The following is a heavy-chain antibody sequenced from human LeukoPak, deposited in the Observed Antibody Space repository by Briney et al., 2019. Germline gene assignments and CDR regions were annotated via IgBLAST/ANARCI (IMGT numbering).Heavy chain of an antibody. V-gene: IGHV3-30*02. J-gene: IGHJ4*02. CDR3: ARKETYYYDSSGYGRLDY. CDR1: GFTFSSYG. CDR2: IRFDGSNK. Sequence: GGSLRLSCAASGFTFSSYGMHWVRQAPGKGLEWVAFIRFDGSNKYYTDSVKGRFTLSRDNSKNTLYLQINSLRAEDTAVYYCARKETYYYDSSGYGRLDYWGQGTLVTVSS. D-gene: IGHD3-22*01.